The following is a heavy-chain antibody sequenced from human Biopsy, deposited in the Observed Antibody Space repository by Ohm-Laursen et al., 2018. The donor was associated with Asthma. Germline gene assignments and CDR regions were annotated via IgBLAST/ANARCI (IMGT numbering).Heavy chain of an antibody. CDR2: LFYSGAT. J-gene: IGHJ6*02. CDR3: ARMNTLIQAANYFSYAMDV. D-gene: IGHD3-9*01. CDR1: GASINSGGFS. Sequence: SETLSLTCAVSGASINSGGFSWDWIRQPPGEGLEFIAYLFYSGATHHNPSLKSRVTISVDRSQRQFSLKVNSVTAADTAVYYCARMNTLIQAANYFSYAMDVWGQGTTVTVSS. V-gene: IGHV4-30-2*01.